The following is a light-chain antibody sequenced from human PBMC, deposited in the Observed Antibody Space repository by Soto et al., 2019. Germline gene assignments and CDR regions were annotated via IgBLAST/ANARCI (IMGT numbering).Light chain of an antibody. J-gene: IGKJ1*01. Sequence: EIVLTQSPGTLSLSPGERATLSCRASQSVTSSYFAWYQQKPGQAPRLLIYGASSRATGIPDRFSASGSGTDFTLTISRLEPEDFAVYYCQQYGSSRTFGQGTRWISN. CDR3: QQYGSSRT. V-gene: IGKV3-20*01. CDR1: QSVTSSY. CDR2: GAS.